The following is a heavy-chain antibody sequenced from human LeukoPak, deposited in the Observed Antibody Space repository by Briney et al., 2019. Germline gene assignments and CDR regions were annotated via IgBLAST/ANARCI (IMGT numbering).Heavy chain of an antibody. CDR1: GFTFDDYG. CDR2: INWNGGST. V-gene: IGHV3-20*04. D-gene: IGHD3-22*01. J-gene: IGHJ3*02. Sequence: PGGSLRLSCAASGFTFDDYGMSWVRQAPGKGLEWVSVINWNGGSTVYADSVKSRFTISRDNAKNSWYLQMNSLRAEETALYYCARDGLSCPQLVVMCAFDNWGQGTMVTVSS. CDR3: ARDGLSCPQLVVMCAFDN.